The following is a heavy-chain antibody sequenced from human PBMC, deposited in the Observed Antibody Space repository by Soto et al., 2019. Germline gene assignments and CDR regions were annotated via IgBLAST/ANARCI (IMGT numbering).Heavy chain of an antibody. CDR3: ARDLVSRPPRY. V-gene: IGHV4-61*08. J-gene: IGHJ4*02. CDR1: GGSISSGGYS. Sequence: SETLSLTCAVSGGSISSGGYSWSWIRQPPGKGLEWIGYIYYSGSTNYNPSLKSRVTISVDTSKNQFSLKLSSVTAADTAVYYCARDLVSRPPRYWGQGTLVTVSS. CDR2: IYYSGST. D-gene: IGHD1-26*01.